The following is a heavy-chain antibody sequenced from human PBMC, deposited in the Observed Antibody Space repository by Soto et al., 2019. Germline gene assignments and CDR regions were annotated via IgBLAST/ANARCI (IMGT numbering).Heavy chain of an antibody. J-gene: IGHJ5*02. CDR3: ARVQSSSFPPGRPLNWFDP. Sequence: QVQLVESGGGLVKPGGSLRLSCAASGFTFSDYYMSWIRQAPGKGLEWVSCISSSGSTIYYADSVKGRFTISRDNAKNSLYLQMNSLRAEDTAVYYCARVQSSSFPPGRPLNWFDPWGQGTLVTVSS. CDR2: ISSSGSTI. V-gene: IGHV3-11*01. D-gene: IGHD6-6*01. CDR1: GFTFSDYY.